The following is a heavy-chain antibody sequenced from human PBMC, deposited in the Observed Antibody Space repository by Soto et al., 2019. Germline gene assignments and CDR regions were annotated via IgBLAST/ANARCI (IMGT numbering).Heavy chain of an antibody. J-gene: IGHJ4*02. CDR3: GGGGYGDYDY. CDR1: GGSISSYY. CDR2: IYYTGST. Sequence: QVQLQESGPGLVKPSETLSLTCSVSGGSISSYYWNWIRQPPGKGLEWIGYIYYTGSTNQNPSLKSRVTISLNPAKKQFPLKLSSVTAGDTGVFFCGGGGYGDYDYWGQGTLVTVSS. V-gene: IGHV4-59*01. D-gene: IGHD5-12*01.